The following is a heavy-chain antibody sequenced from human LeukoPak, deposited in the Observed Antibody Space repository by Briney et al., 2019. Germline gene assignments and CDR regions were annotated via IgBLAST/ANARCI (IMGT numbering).Heavy chain of an antibody. Sequence: GGSLKLSCERSGFSFNGYGLHWVRQASGKGREWIGRIRSKANYYATAYVESVKGRFIVSRDDSKRSAYLQMNDVKTEDTAVYYSTRSASVDIGGGQDFCYFVLCGRGTLVTVSS. CDR3: TRSASVDIGGGQDFCYFVL. CDR1: GFSFNGYG. J-gene: IGHJ2*01. D-gene: IGHD1-26*01. V-gene: IGHV3-73*01. CDR2: IRSKANYYAT.